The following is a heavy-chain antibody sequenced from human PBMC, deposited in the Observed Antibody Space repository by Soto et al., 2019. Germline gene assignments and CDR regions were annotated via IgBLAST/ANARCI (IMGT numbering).Heavy chain of an antibody. D-gene: IGHD2-8*01. Sequence: LSLTCTFSCTSISGYYWSWIRQPPGKGLEWIANIHYSGTTNYNPSLASRVTLSVDTSKNQFSLKMTSVTAADRAMYFCARYNSYAIDYWGRGTLVTVSS. V-gene: IGHV4-59*01. CDR1: CTSISGYY. CDR2: IHYSGTT. J-gene: IGHJ4*02. CDR3: ARYNSYAIDY.